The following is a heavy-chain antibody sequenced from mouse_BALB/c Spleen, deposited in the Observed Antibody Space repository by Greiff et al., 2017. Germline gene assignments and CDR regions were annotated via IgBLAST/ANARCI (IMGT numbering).Heavy chain of an antibody. CDR1: GFNIKDTY. CDR2: IDPANGNT. CDR3: ARGSFYKPYAMDY. Sequence: EVKLEESGAELVKPGASVKLSCTASGFNIKDTYMHWVKQRPEQGLEWIGRIDPANGNTKYDPKFQGKATITADTSSNTAYLQLSSLTSEDTAVYYCARGSFYKPYAMDYWGQGTSVTVSS. J-gene: IGHJ4*01. D-gene: IGHD1-2*01. V-gene: IGHV14-3*02.